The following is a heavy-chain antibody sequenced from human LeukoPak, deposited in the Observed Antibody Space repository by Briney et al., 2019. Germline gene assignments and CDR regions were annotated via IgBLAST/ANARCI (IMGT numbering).Heavy chain of an antibody. CDR1: GFTFSSYA. J-gene: IGHJ5*02. D-gene: IGHD3-22*01. Sequence: GGSLRLSCAASGFTFSSYAMSWVRQAPGKGLEWVSAISGSGGGTYYADSVKGRFTISRDNSKNTLYLQMNSLRAEDTAIYYCAKGLILLEGPWGQGTLVTVSS. CDR2: ISGSGGGT. CDR3: AKGLILLEGP. V-gene: IGHV3-23*01.